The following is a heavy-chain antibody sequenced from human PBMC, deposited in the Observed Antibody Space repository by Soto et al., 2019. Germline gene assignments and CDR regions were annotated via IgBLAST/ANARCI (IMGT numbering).Heavy chain of an antibody. CDR2: VSSDGSNE. V-gene: IGHV3-30*14. CDR1: GFTFRGYP. CDR3: ARDRAFNYGFDY. D-gene: IGHD3-16*01. J-gene: IGHJ4*02. Sequence: QVQLVESGGGVVQPGTSLRLSCAASGFTFRGYPMHWVRQALGKGLEWVAVVSSDGSNEHYADSVKGRFTISRDNYKNTLYLQMNTLTEDTAVYSCARDRAFNYGFDYWGQGTLVTVSS.